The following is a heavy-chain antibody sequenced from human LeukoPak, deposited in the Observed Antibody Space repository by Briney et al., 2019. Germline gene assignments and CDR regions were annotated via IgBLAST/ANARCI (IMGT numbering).Heavy chain of an antibody. CDR2: ISGSGGST. J-gene: IGHJ5*02. Sequence: QAGGSLRLSCAASGFTFSSYGMSWVRQAPGKGLEWVSAISGSGGSTYYADSVKGRFTISRDNSKNTLYLQMNSLRAEDTAVYYCAKDNHYYDSSGYLGSFDPWGQGTLVTVSS. V-gene: IGHV3-23*01. D-gene: IGHD3-22*01. CDR3: AKDNHYYDSSGYLGSFDP. CDR1: GFTFSSYG.